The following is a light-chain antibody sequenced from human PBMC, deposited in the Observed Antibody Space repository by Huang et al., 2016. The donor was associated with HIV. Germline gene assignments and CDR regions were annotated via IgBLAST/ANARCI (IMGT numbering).Light chain of an antibody. Sequence: DIQMTQSPSTLSASVGDRVTITCRASQSITTWLAWYQQKPGKAPKLLIYKASSLESGVPSRLSGSGSGTEFTLTISSLQPDDFATYYCQHYNSYFPWTFGQGTKVEIK. CDR3: QHYNSYFPWT. CDR2: KAS. J-gene: IGKJ1*01. CDR1: QSITTW. V-gene: IGKV1-5*03.